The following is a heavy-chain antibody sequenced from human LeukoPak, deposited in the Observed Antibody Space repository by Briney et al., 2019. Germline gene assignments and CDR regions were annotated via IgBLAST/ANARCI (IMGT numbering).Heavy chain of an antibody. CDR3: ARQPGGVTNYFDY. V-gene: IGHV4-39*07. J-gene: IGHJ4*02. D-gene: IGHD2-21*02. CDR1: SGSISTSNYY. Sequence: SETLSLTCTVSSGSISTSNYYWGWVRQPPGKALEWIGNIFYSGSTYYSPSLKSRVTISLDTSRNQFSLKLNSVTAADTAVYYCARQPGGVTNYFDYWGQGTLVTVSS. CDR2: IFYSGST.